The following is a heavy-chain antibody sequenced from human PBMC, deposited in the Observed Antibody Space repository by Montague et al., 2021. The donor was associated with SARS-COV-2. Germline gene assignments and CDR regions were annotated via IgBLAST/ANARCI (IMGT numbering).Heavy chain of an antibody. CDR1: GFTVTYNY. CDR2: IYSGGET. CDR3: ARDYCSGGICYEGYGMDV. V-gene: IGHV3-53*01. D-gene: IGHD2-15*01. Sequence: SLRLSCAASGFTVTYNYMSWVRQAPGKGLEWVSVIYSGGETYYADSVKGRFTISRDDSKNTLFLQMNSLRAEDTAVYYCARDYCSGGICYEGYGMDVWGQGTTVTVSS. J-gene: IGHJ6*02.